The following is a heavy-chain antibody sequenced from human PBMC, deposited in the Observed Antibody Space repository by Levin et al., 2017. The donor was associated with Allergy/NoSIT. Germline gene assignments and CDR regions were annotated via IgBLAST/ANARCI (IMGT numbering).Heavy chain of an antibody. CDR1: GYTFTIFG. D-gene: IGHD3-10*01. CDR3: TRDRGSMVRGWCSLYDY. CDR2: IGASNENT. V-gene: IGHV1-18*01. J-gene: IGHJ4*02. Sequence: ASVKVSCKTSGYTFTIFGISWVRQAPGQGLEWMGWIGASNENTNYAQKLQGRVTMTTDTSTSTAYMELRSLRSDDTAVYYCTRDRGSMVRGWCSLYDYWGQGTVVTVSS.